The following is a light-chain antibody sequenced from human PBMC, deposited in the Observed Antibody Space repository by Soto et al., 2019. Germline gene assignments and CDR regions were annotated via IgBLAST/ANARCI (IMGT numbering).Light chain of an antibody. Sequence: DIQLTQSPSFLSASVGDRVTLTCRASQGISSFLAWYQQRPGEAPKLLIYAASTLQSGVTSRFSGSGYGTEFTLTIISLQPEEFATYYCQQLKSYVSFGQEPRLESK. CDR1: QGISSF. J-gene: IGKJ5*01. CDR3: QQLKSYVS. V-gene: IGKV1-9*01. CDR2: AAS.